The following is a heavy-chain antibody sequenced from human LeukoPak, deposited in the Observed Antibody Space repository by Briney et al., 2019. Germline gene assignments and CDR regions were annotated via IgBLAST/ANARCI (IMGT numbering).Heavy chain of an antibody. CDR1: GFTFSSYS. Sequence: PGGSLRLSCAASGFTFSSYSMNWVRQAPGKGLEWVSYISSSSSTIYYADSVKGRFTISRDNAKNSLYLQMNSLRDEDTAVYYCAKDRQASYSSGWNDYWGQGTLVTVSS. J-gene: IGHJ4*02. V-gene: IGHV3-48*02. CDR3: AKDRQASYSSGWNDY. CDR2: ISSSSSTI. D-gene: IGHD6-19*01.